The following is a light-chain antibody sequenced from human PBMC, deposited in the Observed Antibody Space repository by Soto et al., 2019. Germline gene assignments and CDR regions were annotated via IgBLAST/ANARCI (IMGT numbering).Light chain of an antibody. CDR2: AAS. CDR1: QVISTS. J-gene: IGKJ5*01. Sequence: GDRVTITCRASQVISTSLAWYQVKPGKAPKLLIYAASTLESGVPSRFSATVSGTEFSLTITSLQPEDFATYYCQQLFDLPITFGQGTRLEI. CDR3: QQLFDLPIT. V-gene: IGKV1-9*01.